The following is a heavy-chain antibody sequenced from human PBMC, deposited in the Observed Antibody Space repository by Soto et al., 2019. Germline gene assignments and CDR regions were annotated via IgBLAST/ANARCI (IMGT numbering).Heavy chain of an antibody. CDR2: SNPNSGDT. D-gene: IGHD3-22*01. Sequence: QVHLVQSGAEVKKPGASVTVSCKASGYTFTGYYMHWVRQAPGQGLEWMGWSNPNSGDTNYAQKFQGGVTMTRDTSISTAYMELGRLRSVDTAVYYCARERYYYYSSGPPDYWGQGTLVTVSS. V-gene: IGHV1-2*02. CDR3: ARERYYYYSSGPPDY. J-gene: IGHJ4*02. CDR1: GYTFTGYY.